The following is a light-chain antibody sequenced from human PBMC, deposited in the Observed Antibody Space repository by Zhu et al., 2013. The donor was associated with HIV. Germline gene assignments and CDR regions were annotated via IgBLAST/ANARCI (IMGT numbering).Light chain of an antibody. Sequence: IVLTQSPGTVSLSPGESATLSCRASPSASTSYFAWYQVKPGQPPRLLITGSSNRATGIPDRFSGRGSGTDFTLTISRLEPEDSAVYYCHQYGNSPPTFGQGTKLEIK. CDR3: HQYGNSPPT. CDR2: GSS. CDR1: PSASTSY. J-gene: IGKJ2*01. V-gene: IGKV3-20*01.